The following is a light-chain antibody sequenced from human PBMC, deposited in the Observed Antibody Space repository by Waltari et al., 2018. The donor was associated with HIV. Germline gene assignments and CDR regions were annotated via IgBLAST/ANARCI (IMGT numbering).Light chain of an antibody. Sequence: QSALTQPASVPGSPGQSITISSTGTSSDVGNYTVAHWYQQHPGKAPKLMIDEVSKRPSGVSNRFSGSKSGNTASLTISGLQAEDEADYYCCSYAGSSTHVFGTGTKVTVL. CDR2: EVS. J-gene: IGLJ1*01. CDR3: CSYAGSSTHV. V-gene: IGLV2-23*02. CDR1: SSDVGNYTV.